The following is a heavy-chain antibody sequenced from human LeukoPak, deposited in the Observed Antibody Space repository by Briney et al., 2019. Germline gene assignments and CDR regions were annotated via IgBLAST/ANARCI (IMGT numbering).Heavy chain of an antibody. CDR2: ISWDSKNI. D-gene: IGHD3-16*01. V-gene: IGHV3-9*01. J-gene: IGHJ3*02. CDR1: GFSFRDYA. CDR3: WRGSGAYTHPFDI. Sequence: GRSLRLSCTASGFSFRDYAMHWVRQAPGTGLQWVSGISWDSKNIAYADAVKGRFTISRDNAKNSLYLQMNSLRPEDTALYYCWRGSGAYTHPFDIWGQGTMVTVSS.